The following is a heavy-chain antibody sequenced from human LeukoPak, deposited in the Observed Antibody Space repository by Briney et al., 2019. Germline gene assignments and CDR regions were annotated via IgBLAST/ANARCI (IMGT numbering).Heavy chain of an antibody. CDR2: IYTSGST. D-gene: IGHD2-15*01. V-gene: IGHV4-4*09. CDR1: GGSISSYY. J-gene: IGHJ5*02. Sequence: SETLPLTCTVSGGSISSYYWSWIRQPPGKGLEWIGYIYTSGSTNYNPSLKSRVTISVDTSKNQFSLKLSSVTAADTAVYYCARQRYCSGGSCYSNWFDPWGQGTLVTVSS. CDR3: ARQRYCSGGSCYSNWFDP.